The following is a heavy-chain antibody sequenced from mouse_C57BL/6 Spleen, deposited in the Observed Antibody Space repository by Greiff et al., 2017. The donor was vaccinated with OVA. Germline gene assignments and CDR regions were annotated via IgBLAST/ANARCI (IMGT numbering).Heavy chain of an antibody. V-gene: IGHV1-74*01. CDR1: GYTFTSYW. D-gene: IGHD2-4*01. J-gene: IGHJ4*01. Sequence: QVQLKQPGAELVKPGASVKVSCKASGYTFTSYWMHWVKQRPGQGLEWIGRIHPSDSDTNYNQKFKGKATLTVDKSSSTAYMQLSSLTSEDSAVYYCAIDPYDYEDAMDYWGQGTSVTVSS. CDR2: IHPSDSDT. CDR3: AIDPYDYEDAMDY.